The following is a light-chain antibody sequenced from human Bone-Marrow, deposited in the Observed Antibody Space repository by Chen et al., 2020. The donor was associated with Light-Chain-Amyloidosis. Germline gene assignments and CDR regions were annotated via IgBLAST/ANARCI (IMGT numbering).Light chain of an antibody. CDR1: SGDVGTYNY. J-gene: IGLJ1*01. V-gene: IGLV2-14*01. CDR3: SSFTSSSSYV. CDR2: AVS. Sequence: QSALTQPASVSGSPGQSLTISCTGPSGDVGTYNYVFWYQQHPGKAPKVMIYAVSNRPSGVSNRFSGSKSGNTASLTISGLQAEDEADYYCSSFTSSSSYVFGPGTKVTVL.